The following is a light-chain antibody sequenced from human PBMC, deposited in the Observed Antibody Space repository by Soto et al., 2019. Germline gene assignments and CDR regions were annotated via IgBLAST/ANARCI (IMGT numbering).Light chain of an antibody. V-gene: IGLV2-18*02. CDR2: EVG. J-gene: IGLJ1*01. CDR3: SSYTSSSTYV. Sequence: QSVLTQPPSVSGSPGQSVTISCTGTSSDVGSYNRVSRYQQPPGTAPKLMIYEVGNRPSGVPDRFSGSKSGNTASLTISGLQAEDEADYYCSSYTSSSTYVFGTGTKVTVL. CDR1: SSDVGSYNR.